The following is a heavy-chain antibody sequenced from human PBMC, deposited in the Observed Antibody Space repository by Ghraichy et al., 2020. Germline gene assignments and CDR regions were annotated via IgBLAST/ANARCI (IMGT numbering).Heavy chain of an antibody. CDR3: ARGLDY. V-gene: IGHV3-48*02. CDR2: IRNTGSTI. J-gene: IGHJ4*02. Sequence: GGSLRLSCAASGFTFSTFNFNWVRQAPGKGLEWLSYIRNTGSTIYYADSVKGRFTISRDNAKNSLYLHMNSLRDEDTAVYYCARGLDYWGQGALVTVSS. CDR1: GFTFSTFN.